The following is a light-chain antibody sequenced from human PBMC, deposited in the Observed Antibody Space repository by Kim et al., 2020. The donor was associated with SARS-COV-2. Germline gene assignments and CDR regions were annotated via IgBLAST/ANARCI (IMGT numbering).Light chain of an antibody. CDR3: QKYNNWPPYT. Sequence: SPGKRATRSCRASQNSRVYLAWSQQKPGQAPMLLIYGESTRATGIPARFSGSGSGTEFTLTISSLQSEDFAVYHCQKYNNWPPYTFGQGTKLEI. V-gene: IGKV3-15*01. CDR2: GES. CDR1: QNSRVY. J-gene: IGKJ2*01.